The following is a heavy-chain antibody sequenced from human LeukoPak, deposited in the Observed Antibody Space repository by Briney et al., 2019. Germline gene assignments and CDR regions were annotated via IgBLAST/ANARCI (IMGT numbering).Heavy chain of an antibody. CDR3: ARQPLYYYDSSGPFDY. CDR2: IYYSGST. CDR1: GGSISSYY. V-gene: IGHV4-59*01. D-gene: IGHD3-22*01. J-gene: IGHJ4*02. Sequence: SETLSLTCTVSGGSISSYYWSWIRQPPGKGLEWIGYIYYSGSTNYNPSLKSRVTISVDTSKNQFSLKLSSVTAADTAVYYCARQPLYYYDSSGPFDYWGQGTLVIVSS.